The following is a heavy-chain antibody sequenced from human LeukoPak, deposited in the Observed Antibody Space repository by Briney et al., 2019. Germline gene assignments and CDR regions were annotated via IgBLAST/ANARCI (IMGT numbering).Heavy chain of an antibody. CDR2: IRSNAYGGTT. CDR1: GFTFGDYA. V-gene: IGHV3-49*04. D-gene: IGHD2-2*01. J-gene: IGHJ4*02. CDR3: AKNEGGLLVPAANY. Sequence: GGSLRLSCTASGFTFGDYALNWVRQAPGKGLEWVGFIRSNAYGGTTEYAASVKGRFTISRDDSKSIAYLQMNSLRAEDTAVYYCAKNEGGLLVPAANYWGQGTLVTVSS.